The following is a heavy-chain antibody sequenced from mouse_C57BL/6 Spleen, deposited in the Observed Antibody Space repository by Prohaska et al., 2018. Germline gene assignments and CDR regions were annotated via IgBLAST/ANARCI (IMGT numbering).Heavy chain of an antibody. CDR3: AREGYSAMDY. J-gene: IGHJ4*01. CDR1: GYTFTDYN. Sequence: SVKMSCKASGYTFTDYNMLWVKQSHGKSLEWIGYINPNNGGTSYNQKFKGKATLTVNKSSSTAYMELRSLTSEDSAVYYCAREGYSAMDYWGQGTSVTVSS. V-gene: IGHV1-22*01. D-gene: IGHD2-12*01. CDR2: INPNNGGT.